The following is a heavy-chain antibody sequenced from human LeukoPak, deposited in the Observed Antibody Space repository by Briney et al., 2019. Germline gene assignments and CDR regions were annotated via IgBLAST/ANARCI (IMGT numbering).Heavy chain of an antibody. D-gene: IGHD5-18*01. CDR1: GFTFSSYW. CDR3: ASWGLGQLWFENTGDY. V-gene: IGHV3-74*01. CDR2: INSDGSST. Sequence: GGSLRLSCAASGFTFSSYWMHWVRQAPGKGLVWVSRINSDGSSTSYADSVKGRFTISRDDAKNTLYLQMNSLRAEDTAVYYCASWGLGQLWFENTGDYWGQGTLVTVSS. J-gene: IGHJ4*02.